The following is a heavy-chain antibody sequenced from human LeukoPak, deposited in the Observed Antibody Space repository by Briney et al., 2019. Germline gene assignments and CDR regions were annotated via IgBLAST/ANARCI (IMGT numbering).Heavy chain of an antibody. D-gene: IGHD6-19*01. CDR2: ISAYNGNT. CDR1: GYTFTSYG. J-gene: IGHJ3*02. Sequence: ASVKVSCKASGYTFTSYGISWVRQAPGQGLEWMGWISAYNGNTNYAQKPQGRVTMTTDTSTSTAYMELRSLRSDDTAVYYCARGTWTIAVAGSYAFDIWGQGTMVTVSS. V-gene: IGHV1-18*01. CDR3: ARGTWTIAVAGSYAFDI.